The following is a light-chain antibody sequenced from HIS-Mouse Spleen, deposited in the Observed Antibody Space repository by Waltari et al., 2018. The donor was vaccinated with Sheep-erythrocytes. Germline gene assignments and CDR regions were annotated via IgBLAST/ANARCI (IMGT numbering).Light chain of an antibody. CDR2: EVS. J-gene: IGLJ3*02. CDR1: SSDVGGYNY. V-gene: IGLV2-8*01. CDR3: SSYAGSNNWV. Sequence: QSALTQPPSASGSPGQSVTISCTGTSSDVGGYNYVSWYHQHPGKAPKLMIYEVSKRPAGVPNRFSGSKSGNTASLTVSGLQAEDEADDYCSSYAGSNNWVFGGGTKLTVL.